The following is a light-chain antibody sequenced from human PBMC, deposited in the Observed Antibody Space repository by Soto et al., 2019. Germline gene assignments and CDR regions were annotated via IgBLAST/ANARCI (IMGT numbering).Light chain of an antibody. J-gene: IGLJ3*02. V-gene: IGLV2-8*01. CDR3: SSYADRNNLV. CDR1: SSDVGSYNY. CDR2: DVT. Sequence: QSALTQPPSASASPGQSVTISCTGTSSDVGSYNYVSWYQQHPGKAPKLMIYDVTKRPSGVPDRLSGSKSGSTASLTVSGLQAEDEADYYCSSYADRNNLVFGGGTKVTVL.